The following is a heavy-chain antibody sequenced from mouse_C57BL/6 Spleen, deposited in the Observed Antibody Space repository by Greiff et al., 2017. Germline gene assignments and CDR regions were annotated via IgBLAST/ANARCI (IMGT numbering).Heavy chain of an antibody. V-gene: IGHV1-55*01. CDR1: GYTFTSYW. D-gene: IGHD1-1*01. CDR2: IYPGSGST. J-gene: IGHJ2*01. Sequence: QVQLQQPGAELVKPGASVKMFCKASGYTFTSYWITWVKQRPGQGLEWIGDIYPGSGSTNYNEKFKSKATLTVDTSSSTAYMELSSLTSEDSAVYYCARLDTTVGLDYWDQGTTLTVSS. CDR3: ARLDTTVGLDY.